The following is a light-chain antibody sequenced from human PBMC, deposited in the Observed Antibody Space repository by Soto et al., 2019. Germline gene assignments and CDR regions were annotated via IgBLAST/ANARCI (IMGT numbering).Light chain of an antibody. CDR3: RHRSKWPIT. CDR1: QSVSSY. V-gene: IGKV3-11*01. Sequence: EIVMTQSPATLSLSPGERATFSCRASQSVSSYLAWYQQKPGQAPRLLIYDASNRATGIPARFSGSGSGTDFTLTISSLEPEDFAVYYCRHRSKWPITFGQGTRLEIK. CDR2: DAS. J-gene: IGKJ5*01.